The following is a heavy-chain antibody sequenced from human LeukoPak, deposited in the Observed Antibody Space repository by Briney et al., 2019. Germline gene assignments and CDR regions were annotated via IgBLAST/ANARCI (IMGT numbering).Heavy chain of an antibody. CDR1: GVSISSSRW. CDR3: ARGPPPDFGF. V-gene: IGHV4-4*02. Sequence: PSGTLSLTCDVSGVSISSSRWWSWVRPPPGKGLERIGEIFHSSGGTNYNPSLKSRVTISVDKSKDQVSLKLSSVTAADAAVYYCARGPPPDFGFWGRGTLVTVSS. CDR2: IFHSSGGT. J-gene: IGHJ4*02.